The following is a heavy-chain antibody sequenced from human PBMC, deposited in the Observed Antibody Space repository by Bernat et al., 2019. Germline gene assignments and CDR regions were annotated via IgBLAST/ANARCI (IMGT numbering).Heavy chain of an antibody. D-gene: IGHD2-15*01. J-gene: IGHJ6*03. CDR3: TTPSATQLLHYYYYMDV. CDR1: GFTFSNAW. V-gene: IGHV3-15*01. CDR2: IKSKTDGGTT. Sequence: EVQLVESGGGLVKPGGSLRLSCAASGFTFSNAWMSWVRQAPGKGLEWVGRIKSKTDGGTTDYAAPVKGRFTISRDDSKNTLYLQMNSLKTEDTAVYYCTTPSATQLLHYYYYMDVWGKGTTVTVSS.